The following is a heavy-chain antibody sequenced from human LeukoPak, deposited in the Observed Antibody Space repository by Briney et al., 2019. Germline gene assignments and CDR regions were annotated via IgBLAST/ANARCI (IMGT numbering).Heavy chain of an antibody. Sequence: SETLSLTCTVSGGSISSGDYYWSWIRQPPGKGLEWIGHIYQSGSTSYNPSLKSRVTISVDTSKNQFSLKLSSVTAADTAVYYCARDPPYGDYGANDAFDIWGQGTMVTVSS. V-gene: IGHV4-31*03. CDR1: GGSISSGDYY. CDR3: ARDPPYGDYGANDAFDI. CDR2: IYQSGST. D-gene: IGHD4-17*01. J-gene: IGHJ3*02.